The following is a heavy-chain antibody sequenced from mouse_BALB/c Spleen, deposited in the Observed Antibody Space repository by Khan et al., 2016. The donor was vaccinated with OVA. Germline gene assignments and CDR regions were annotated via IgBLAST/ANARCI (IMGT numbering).Heavy chain of an antibody. V-gene: IGHV1-7*01. D-gene: IGHD1-1*01. CDR3: ARRGLRWDFDY. J-gene: IGHJ2*01. Sequence: QVQLKESGAELAKPGASVRMSCKASGYTFINYWILWVKQRPGQGLEWIGYINPSTGYPEYNQTFKAKATLTADKSTSTAYMQLSSRTSEDSAVYYCARRGLRWDFDYWGQGTTLTVSS. CDR2: INPSTGYP. CDR1: GYTFINYW.